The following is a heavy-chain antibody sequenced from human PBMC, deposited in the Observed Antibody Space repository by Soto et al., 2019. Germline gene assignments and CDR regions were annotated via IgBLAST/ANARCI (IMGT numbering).Heavy chain of an antibody. CDR2: IIPIFGTA. CDR1: GGTFSSYA. CDR3: ARDRGPSSGYYPYRFDP. V-gene: IGHV1-69*12. D-gene: IGHD3-22*01. J-gene: IGHJ5*02. Sequence: QVQLVQSGAEVKKPGSSVKVSSKASGGTFSSYAITWVRQAPGQRLEWMGGIIPIFGTANYAQKFQARVTITADESSSTAYMELSSLRSEDTAVYYCARDRGPSSGYYPYRFDPWGQGTLVTVSS.